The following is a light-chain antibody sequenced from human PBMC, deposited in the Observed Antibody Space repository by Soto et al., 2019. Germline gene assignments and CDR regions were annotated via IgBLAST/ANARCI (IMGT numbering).Light chain of an antibody. CDR3: QSYDSSLREV. CDR2: GNS. V-gene: IGLV1-40*01. CDR1: SSNIGAGYD. Sequence: QSVLTQPPSVSGAPGQRVTISCTGSSSNIGAGYDEHWYQQLPGTAPKLLIYGNSNRPSGVPDRFSGSKSGTSASLAITGLQAEDEADYYCQSYDSSLREVFGGGTKLTVL. J-gene: IGLJ2*01.